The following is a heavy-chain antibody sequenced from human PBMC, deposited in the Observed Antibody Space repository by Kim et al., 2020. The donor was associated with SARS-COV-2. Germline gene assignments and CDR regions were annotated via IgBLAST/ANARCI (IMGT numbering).Heavy chain of an antibody. D-gene: IGHD3-16*01. Sequence: SVKVSCKASGGTFSSYAISWVRQAPGQGLEWMGGIIPIFGTANYAQKFQGRVTITADESTSTAYMELSSLRSEDTAVYYCARVPSYLDRGRRREPARVGMDDWGQGTTVTVSS. CDR3: ARVPSYLDRGRRREPARVGMDD. CDR2: IIPIFGTA. V-gene: IGHV1-69*13. J-gene: IGHJ6*02. CDR1: GGTFSSYA.